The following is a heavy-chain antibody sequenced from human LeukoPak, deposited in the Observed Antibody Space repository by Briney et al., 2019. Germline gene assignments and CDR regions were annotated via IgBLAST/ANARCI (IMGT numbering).Heavy chain of an antibody. CDR3: AREARFVSSQHFDY. Sequence: ASVKVSCKASGYTFTSYGISWVRQAPGQGLEWMGWISAYNGNTNYAQKLQGRVTMTTDTSTSTAYMELRSLRSDDTAVYYCAREARFVSSQHFDYWGQGTLVTVSS. CDR2: ISAYNGNT. J-gene: IGHJ4*02. D-gene: IGHD6-13*01. CDR1: GYTFTSYG. V-gene: IGHV1-18*01.